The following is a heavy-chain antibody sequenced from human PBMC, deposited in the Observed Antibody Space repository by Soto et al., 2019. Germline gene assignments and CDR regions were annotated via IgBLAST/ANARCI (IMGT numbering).Heavy chain of an antibody. J-gene: IGHJ5*02. D-gene: IGHD6-13*01. CDR2: VNHSGEA. Sequence: PSETLSLTCGVYGGSFRNYYWIWVRQPPGKGLEWIGEVNHSGEATYNPSLQSRITISLDTSNNQFSLKMTSVTAADTAMYFGTRAERFPRSWFDPWGQGTQVTVSS. CDR1: GGSFRNYY. CDR3: TRAERFPRSWFDP. V-gene: IGHV4-34*01.